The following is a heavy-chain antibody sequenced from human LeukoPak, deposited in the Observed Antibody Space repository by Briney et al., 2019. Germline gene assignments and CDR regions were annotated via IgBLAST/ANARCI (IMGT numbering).Heavy chain of an antibody. CDR1: GFTFDDYA. CDR3: AKSYYYGSGSYLGAFDI. D-gene: IGHD3-10*01. J-gene: IGHJ3*02. Sequence: GRSLRLSCAASGFTFDDYAMHWVRQAPGKGLEWVSGISWNSGSIGYADSVKGRFTISRDNAKNSLYLQMNSLRAEDMALYYCAKSYYYGSGSYLGAFDIWGQGTMVTVSS. V-gene: IGHV3-9*03. CDR2: ISWNSGSI.